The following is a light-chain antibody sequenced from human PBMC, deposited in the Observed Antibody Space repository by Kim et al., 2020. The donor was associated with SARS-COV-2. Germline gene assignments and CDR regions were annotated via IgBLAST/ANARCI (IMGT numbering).Light chain of an antibody. J-gene: IGKJ2*01. CDR2: GAS. CDR1: QRVTSTY. Sequence: EIVLTQSPGTLSLSPGERASLSCRASQRVTSTYLAWYQQRPGQAPRLLIYGASYRATGIPDRFSGSGSGTDFTLTISRLEPEDFAVYFCQHYGRSPPYTFGQGTKLEIK. V-gene: IGKV3-20*01. CDR3: QHYGRSPPYT.